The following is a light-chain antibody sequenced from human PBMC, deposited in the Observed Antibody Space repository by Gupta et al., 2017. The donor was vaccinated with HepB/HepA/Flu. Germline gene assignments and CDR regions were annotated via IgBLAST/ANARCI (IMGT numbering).Light chain of an antibody. Sequence: QSALTQPASVSGSPGQSITISFPGSSSDIGGFDAVSWYQQYPGKAPNLLIYSVSNRRSGVPDRFSGSKSGNTASLTIAGLQTEDGANYYCSSPRSGYTLVVFGGGTKQTVL. CDR2: SVS. J-gene: IGLJ3*02. CDR3: SSPRSGYTLVV. CDR1: SSDIGGFDA. V-gene: IGLV2-14*01.